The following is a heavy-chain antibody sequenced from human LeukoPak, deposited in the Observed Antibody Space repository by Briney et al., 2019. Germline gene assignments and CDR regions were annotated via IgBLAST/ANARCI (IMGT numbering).Heavy chain of an antibody. Sequence: GGSLRLSCTASGFSFSAYSMSWVRQAPGKGLQWVSYVIHNSGSYLYYADSVKGRFTISRDNSKNTLYLQMNSLRAEDTAVYYCATSGGLVAFDIWGQGTMVTVSS. J-gene: IGHJ3*02. V-gene: IGHV3-21*04. D-gene: IGHD3-16*01. CDR3: ATSGGLVAFDI. CDR2: VIHNSGSYL. CDR1: GFSFSAYS.